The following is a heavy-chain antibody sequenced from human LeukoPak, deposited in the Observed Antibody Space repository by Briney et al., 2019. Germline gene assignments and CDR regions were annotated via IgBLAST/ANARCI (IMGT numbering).Heavy chain of an antibody. J-gene: IGHJ4*02. D-gene: IGHD2-15*01. Sequence: SETLSLTCIVSGGSISSYYWSWIRQPPGKGLEWIGYIYYSGSTNYNPSLKSRVTISVDTSKNQFSLKLSSVTAADTAVYYCARGRYCSGGSCYWYFDYWGQGTLVTVSS. CDR2: IYYSGST. CDR3: ARGRYCSGGSCYWYFDY. CDR1: GGSISSYY. V-gene: IGHV4-59*01.